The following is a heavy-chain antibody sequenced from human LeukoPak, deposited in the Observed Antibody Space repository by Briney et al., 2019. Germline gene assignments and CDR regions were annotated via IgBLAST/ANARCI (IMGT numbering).Heavy chain of an antibody. D-gene: IGHD6-6*01. V-gene: IGHV4-39*02. CDR2: VFYDGSA. CDR1: RGSISNSNFY. J-gene: IGHJ4*02. CDR3: AREGQLVLAGYYFDY. Sequence: SETLSLTCTVSRGSISNSNFYWGWIRQPPGKGLEWIGSVFYDGSADYNPSLKSRVTISVDTAKNQFYLKLKSVTAADTAVYYCAREGQLVLAGYYFDYWGQGTLVTVSS.